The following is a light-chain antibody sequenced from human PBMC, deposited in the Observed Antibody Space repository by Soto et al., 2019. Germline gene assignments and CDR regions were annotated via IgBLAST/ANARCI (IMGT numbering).Light chain of an antibody. J-gene: IGLJ2*01. CDR2: EVS. CDR1: SSDVGDYKS. V-gene: IGLV2-14*01. CDR3: SSYINTNTLV. Sequence: QSALTQPASVSGSPGQSIAISCSGTSSDVGDYKSVSWYQQHPGKVPKLVIFEVSNRPSGVSNRFSGSKSGNTASLTISGLQAEDEADYYCSSYINTNTLVFAGGTQVTVL.